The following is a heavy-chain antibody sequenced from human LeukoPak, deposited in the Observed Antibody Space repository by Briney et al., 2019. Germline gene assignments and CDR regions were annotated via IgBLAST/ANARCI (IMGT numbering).Heavy chain of an antibody. Sequence: GGTLRLSCAPSGSTFSSYAMTWVRRAPGKGLEWVSTIIVMGTRTSYADSVKGRFTISRDNSTNTLYLQMNSLRAEDTAVYYCAKVGKAARIIGTTSRYYYYYMDVWGKGTTVTISS. V-gene: IGHV3-23*01. CDR1: GSTFSSYA. D-gene: IGHD1-20*01. CDR2: IIVMGTRT. CDR3: AKVGKAARIIGTTSRYYYYYMDV. J-gene: IGHJ6*03.